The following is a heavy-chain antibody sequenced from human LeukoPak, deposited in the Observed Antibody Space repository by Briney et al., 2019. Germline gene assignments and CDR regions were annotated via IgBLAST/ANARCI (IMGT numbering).Heavy chain of an antibody. CDR3: AGYGSGSYYNEYYYYMDV. CDR2: IIPIFGTA. Sequence: GASVKVSCKASGGTFSSYAISWVRQAPGQGLEWMGGIIPIFGTANYAQKFQGRVTITTDESTSTAYMELSSLRSEDTAVYYCAGYGSGSYYNEYYYYMDVWGKGTTVTVSS. J-gene: IGHJ6*03. V-gene: IGHV1-69*05. CDR1: GGTFSSYA. D-gene: IGHD3-10*01.